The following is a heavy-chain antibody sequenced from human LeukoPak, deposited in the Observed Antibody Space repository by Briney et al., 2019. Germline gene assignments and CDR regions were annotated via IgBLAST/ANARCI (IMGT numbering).Heavy chain of an antibody. J-gene: IGHJ4*02. Sequence: GGSLRLSCAASGFTFSSYEMNWVRQAPGKGLGWVSYISSSGSTIYYADSVKGRFTISRDNAKNSLYLQMNSLRAEDTAVYYCARDVPAYCGGDCPNPYWGQGTLVTVSS. CDR3: ARDVPAYCGGDCPNPY. CDR1: GFTFSSYE. V-gene: IGHV3-48*03. CDR2: ISSSGSTI. D-gene: IGHD2-21*02.